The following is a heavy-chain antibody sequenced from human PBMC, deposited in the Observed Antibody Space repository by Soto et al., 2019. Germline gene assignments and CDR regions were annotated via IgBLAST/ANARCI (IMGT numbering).Heavy chain of an antibody. D-gene: IGHD3-10*01. CDR3: ALQMVRGVDWFDP. CDR1: GYPFTDYA. J-gene: IGHJ5*02. V-gene: IGHV1-3*01. CDR2: INPLNGNT. Sequence: QVQLVQSGAEVKKPGASVKVSCKASGYPFTDYAIHWVRQAPGQRPEWMGWINPLNGNTKYSHTFRGRVTISRDTSAPPGYLELRGLGSEDVALYFCALQMVRGVDWFDPWGQGTLVTVSS.